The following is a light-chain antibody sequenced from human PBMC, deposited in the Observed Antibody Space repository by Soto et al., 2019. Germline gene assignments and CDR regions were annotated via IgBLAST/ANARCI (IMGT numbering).Light chain of an antibody. CDR3: QTWATGIQV. CDR1: SGHNTYS. V-gene: IGLV4-69*01. CDR2: LKSDGSH. Sequence: QSVLTQSPSASASLGASVKLTCTLSSGHNTYSIAWHQQQPEKGPRFLIKLKSDGSHSRGDGIPDRFSGSSSGAERYLTISSLQSEDEADYYCQTWATGIQVFGGGTKLTVL. J-gene: IGLJ2*01.